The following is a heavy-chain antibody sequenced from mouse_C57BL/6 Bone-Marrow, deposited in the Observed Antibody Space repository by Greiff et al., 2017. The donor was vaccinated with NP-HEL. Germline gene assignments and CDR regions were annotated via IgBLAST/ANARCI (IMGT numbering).Heavy chain of an antibody. V-gene: IGHV5-16*01. J-gene: IGHJ4*01. CDR2: INYDGSST. CDR1: GFTFSDYY. Sequence: EVMLVESEGGLVQPGSSMKLSCTASGFTFSDYYMAWVRQVPEKGLEWVANINYDGSSTYCLDSLKSRFIISSDNAKNILYLQMSSLKSEYTATYYCAREGGLRRRTYAMDYWGQGTSVTVSS. CDR3: AREGGLRRRTYAMDY. D-gene: IGHD2-4*01.